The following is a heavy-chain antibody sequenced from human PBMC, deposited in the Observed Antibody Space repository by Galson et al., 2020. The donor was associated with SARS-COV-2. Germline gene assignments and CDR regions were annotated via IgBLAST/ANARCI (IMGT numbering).Heavy chain of an antibody. J-gene: IGHJ4*02. D-gene: IGHD6-6*01. V-gene: IGHV4-39*01. CDR1: GGSISSSSYY. CDR3: ARQPFLEYSSSGGFDY. Sequence: SETLSLTCTVSGGSISSSSYYWGWIRQPPGKGLEWIGSIYYSGSTYYNPSLKSRVTISVDTSKNQFSLKLSSVTAADTAVYYCARQPFLEYSSSGGFDYWGQGTLVTVSS. CDR2: IYYSGST.